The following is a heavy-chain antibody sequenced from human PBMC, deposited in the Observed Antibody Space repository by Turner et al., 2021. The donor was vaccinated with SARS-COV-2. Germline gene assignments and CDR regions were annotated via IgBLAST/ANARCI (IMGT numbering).Heavy chain of an antibody. Sequence: QVQLVESGGGVVQPGRSLRLSCAASGFTFTNYGVPWVRQAPGKGLEWVAVISYDGSNKCYADSVKGRLTISRDNSKNTMYLQMNSLRAEDTAVYYWANSGGMYCSGGNCYSSYFDYWGQGTLVTVSS. D-gene: IGHD2-15*01. V-gene: IGHV3-30*18. J-gene: IGHJ4*02. CDR3: ANSGGMYCSGGNCYSSYFDY. CDR1: GFTFTNYG. CDR2: ISYDGSNK.